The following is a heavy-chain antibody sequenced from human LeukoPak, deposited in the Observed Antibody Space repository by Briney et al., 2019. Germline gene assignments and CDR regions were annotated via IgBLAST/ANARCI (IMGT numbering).Heavy chain of an antibody. CDR1: GFTFSSYD. J-gene: IGHJ6*03. Sequence: GGSLRLSCAASGFTFSSYDIHWVRQAPGKGLEWVAFIRYDGSNKYYADSVRGRFTISRDNYKNTLYLQMNSLRAEDTAVYFCAKGSKAVLFTRDHYMDVWGKGTTVTISS. V-gene: IGHV3-30*02. CDR3: AKGSKAVLFTRDHYMDV. D-gene: IGHD6-19*01. CDR2: IRYDGSNK.